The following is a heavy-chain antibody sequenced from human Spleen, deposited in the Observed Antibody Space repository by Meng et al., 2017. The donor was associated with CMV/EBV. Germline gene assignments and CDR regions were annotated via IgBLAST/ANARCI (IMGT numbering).Heavy chain of an antibody. CDR1: RFTFSNYA. J-gene: IGHJ4*02. D-gene: IGHD6-25*01. CDR2: ISYDAKSK. Sequence: GESLKISCAASRFTFSNYAMHWVRQAPGKGLEWVAVISYDAKSKYYADSVKGRFTISRDSSKSTLYLQMSSLRAEDTAVYYCARGTALGSGYDYWGQGTLVTVSS. V-gene: IGHV3-30*04. CDR3: ARGTALGSGYDY.